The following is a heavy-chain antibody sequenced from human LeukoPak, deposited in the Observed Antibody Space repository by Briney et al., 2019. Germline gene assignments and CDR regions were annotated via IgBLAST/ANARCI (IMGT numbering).Heavy chain of an antibody. D-gene: IGHD3-16*02. CDR3: ARVSSEVADAFDI. Sequence: SETLSLTCAVSGGSISSGGYSWSWIRQLPGKGLEWIGYIYHSGSTYYNPSLKSRVTISVDRPKNQFSLKLSSVTAADTAVYYCARVSSEVADAFDIWGQGTMVTVSS. CDR2: IYHSGST. V-gene: IGHV4-30-2*01. CDR1: GGSISSGGYS. J-gene: IGHJ3*02.